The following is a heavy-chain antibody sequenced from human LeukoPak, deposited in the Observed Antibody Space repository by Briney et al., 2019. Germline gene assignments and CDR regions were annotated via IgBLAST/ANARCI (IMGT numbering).Heavy chain of an antibody. CDR1: GYTFTGYY. CDR2: INPNSGGT. J-gene: IGHJ6*03. Sequence: ASVKVSCKASGYTFTGYYMHWVRQAPGQGLEWMGWINPNSGGTNYAQKFQGRVTMTRDTSISTAYMELSRLRSDDTAVYYCARGSHGSGSYSFGSYYVDVWGKGTTVTVSS. D-gene: IGHD3-10*01. CDR3: ARGSHGSGSYSFGSYYVDV. V-gene: IGHV1-2*02.